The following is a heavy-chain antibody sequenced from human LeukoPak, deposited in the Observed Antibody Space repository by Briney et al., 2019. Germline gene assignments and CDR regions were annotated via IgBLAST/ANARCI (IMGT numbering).Heavy chain of an antibody. CDR3: AKADSVPYDFWGGYWDY. D-gene: IGHD3-3*01. Sequence: PGGSLRLSCAASGFTFSSYAMSWVRQAPGKGLEWVSLISGSGGNTYYADSVKGRFTISRDNSKNTLYLQMNSLRAEDTAVYYCAKADSVPYDFWGGYWDYWGQGTLVTVSS. V-gene: IGHV3-23*01. J-gene: IGHJ4*02. CDR1: GFTFSSYA. CDR2: ISGSGGNT.